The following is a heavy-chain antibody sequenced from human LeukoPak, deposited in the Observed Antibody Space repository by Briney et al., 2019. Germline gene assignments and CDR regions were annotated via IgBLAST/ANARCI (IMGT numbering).Heavy chain of an antibody. CDR3: ARPSSYYYDSSGTSFDY. J-gene: IGHJ4*02. CDR2: IIPIFGTA. D-gene: IGHD3-22*01. CDR1: GGTFSNYA. Sequence: SSVKVSCXASGGTFSNYAISRVRQARGQGLEWMGRIIPIFGTANYAQKFQGRVTITTDESTSTAYMELSSLRSEDTAAYYCARPSSYYYDSSGTSFDYWGQGTLVTVSS. V-gene: IGHV1-69*05.